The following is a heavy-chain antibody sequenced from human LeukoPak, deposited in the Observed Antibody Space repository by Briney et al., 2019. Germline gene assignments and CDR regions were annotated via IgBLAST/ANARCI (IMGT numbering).Heavy chain of an antibody. CDR2: IYYSGST. Sequence: SETLSLTCSVSGGSIIISSYYWGWIRQPPGKGLEWIGSIYYSGSTNYNPSLKIRVTISVDTSKNQFSLKLSSVTAADTAVYYCARMVGPPDNYWGQGTLVTVSS. J-gene: IGHJ4*02. D-gene: IGHD3-10*01. V-gene: IGHV4-39*07. CDR3: ARMVGPPDNY. CDR1: GGSIIISSYY.